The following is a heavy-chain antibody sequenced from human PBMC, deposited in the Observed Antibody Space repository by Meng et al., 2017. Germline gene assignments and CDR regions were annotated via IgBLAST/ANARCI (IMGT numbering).Heavy chain of an antibody. CDR2: IYHSGST. D-gene: IGHD6-13*01. V-gene: IGHV4-4*02. CDR1: GGSISSSNW. J-gene: IGHJ5*02. Sequence: QVPATGAGPGLVKASGPLSLTCAVSGGSISSSNWWSWVRQPPGKGLEWIGEIYHSGSTNYNPSLKSRVTISVDKSKNQFSLKLSSVTAADTAVYYCARDGRLKDSSSDDYNWFDPWGQGTLVTVSS. CDR3: ARDGRLKDSSSDDYNWFDP.